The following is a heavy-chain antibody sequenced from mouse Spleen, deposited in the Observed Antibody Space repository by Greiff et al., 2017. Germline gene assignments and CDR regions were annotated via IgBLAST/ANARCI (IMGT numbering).Heavy chain of an antibody. CDR3: ARRYWGFDY. J-gene: IGHJ2*01. V-gene: IGHV1-26*01. Sequence: VQLQQSGAELVRPGASVKLSCKASGYTFTDYYMNWVKQSHGKSLEWIGDINPNNGGTSYNQKFKGKATLTVDKSSSTAYMELRSLTSEDSAVYYCARRYWGFDYWGQGTTLTVSS. CDR1: GYTFTDYY. D-gene: IGHD2-14*01. CDR2: INPNNGGT.